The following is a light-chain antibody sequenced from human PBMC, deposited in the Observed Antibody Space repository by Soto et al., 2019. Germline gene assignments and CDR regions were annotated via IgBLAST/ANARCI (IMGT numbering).Light chain of an antibody. Sequence: EIVMTQSPATLSVSPGERATLSCRASQSVSSNLAWYQQKPGQAPRLLIYGASTRATGIPARFSGSGSGTEFILTISSLHSEDFAVYYCQQYNNWWTFGQGTKVEIK. J-gene: IGKJ1*01. CDR3: QQYNNWWT. V-gene: IGKV3-15*01. CDR1: QSVSSN. CDR2: GAS.